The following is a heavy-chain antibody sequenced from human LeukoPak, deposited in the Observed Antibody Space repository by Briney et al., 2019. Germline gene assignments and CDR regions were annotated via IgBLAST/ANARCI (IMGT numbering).Heavy chain of an antibody. Sequence: PSQTLSLACTVSGGSISSGSYYWSWIRQPAGKGLEWIGRIYTSGSTNYNPSLKGRVTTSVDTSKNQFSLKLSSVTAADTAVYYCARASSSWYASYYYYYYMDVWGKGTTVTVSS. D-gene: IGHD6-13*01. V-gene: IGHV4-61*02. CDR3: ARASSSWYASYYYYYYMDV. CDR2: IYTSGST. J-gene: IGHJ6*03. CDR1: GGSISSGSYY.